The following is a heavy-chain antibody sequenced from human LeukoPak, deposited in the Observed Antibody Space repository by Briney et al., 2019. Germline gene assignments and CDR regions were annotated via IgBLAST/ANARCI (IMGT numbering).Heavy chain of an antibody. CDR2: INPNSGGT. D-gene: IGHD2-2*02. J-gene: IGHJ5*02. CDR1: GYTFTVYY. Sequence: GASVKVSCKSSGYTFTVYYMHWVRQAPGQGLEWMGWINPNSGGTNYAQKFQGRVTMTTDTSISTAYMELSRLRSDDTAVYYCAREIVCSSTSCYILNWFDPWGQGTLVTVSS. V-gene: IGHV1-2*02. CDR3: AREIVCSSTSCYILNWFDP.